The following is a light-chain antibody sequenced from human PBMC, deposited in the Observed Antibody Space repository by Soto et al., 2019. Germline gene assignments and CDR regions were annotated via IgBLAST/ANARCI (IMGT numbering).Light chain of an antibody. J-gene: IGKJ5*01. CDR1: QSISAW. CDR3: QQYENLPIT. V-gene: IGKV1-5*03. Sequence: DIQMTQSPSTLSASVGGRVAITCRASQSISAWLAWYQQKPGKAPRLLIYKASTLEIGVPSRFSGSGSGTDFTFTISSLQPEDIATYYCQQYENLPITFGQGTRLEIK. CDR2: KAS.